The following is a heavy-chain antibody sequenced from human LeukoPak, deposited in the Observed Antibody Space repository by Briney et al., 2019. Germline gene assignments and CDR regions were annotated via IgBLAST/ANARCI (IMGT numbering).Heavy chain of an antibody. Sequence: ASVKVSCKTSGYTFASYHIHWVRQAPGQGLERMGMIKISGGLSTYAQMFQVRVTMTRDTSTRQVYMEMSSLRSEDTAVYYCARGRGWYDYWGQGTLVTVSS. CDR2: IKISGGLS. CDR1: GYTFASYH. V-gene: IGHV1-46*01. J-gene: IGHJ4*02. D-gene: IGHD6-19*01. CDR3: ARGRGWYDY.